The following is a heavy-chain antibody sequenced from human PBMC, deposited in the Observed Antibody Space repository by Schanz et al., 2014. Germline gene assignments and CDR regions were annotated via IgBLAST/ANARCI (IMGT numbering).Heavy chain of an antibody. Sequence: QVQLQESGPGLVKPSETLSLTCTVSGGSMSSFYWNWIRQPAGKGLEWIGRISTSGSTNYNPSLRSGVSRSIGTPKTHFSLRLSSLTAADTAVYYCATWRGDDSGGHGQFDYWGQGALVTVSS. V-gene: IGHV4-4*07. J-gene: IGHJ4*02. D-gene: IGHD3-22*01. CDR3: ATWRGDDSGGHGQFDY. CDR2: ISTSGST. CDR1: GGSMSSFY.